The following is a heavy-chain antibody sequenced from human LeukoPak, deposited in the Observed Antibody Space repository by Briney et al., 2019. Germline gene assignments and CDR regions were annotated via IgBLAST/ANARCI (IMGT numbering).Heavy chain of an antibody. V-gene: IGHV3-48*01. D-gene: IGHD6-13*01. CDR2: ISSSSSTI. J-gene: IGHJ6*02. CDR1: GFTFSSYS. CDR3: AIAAAGIYYYGMDV. Sequence: PGGFLRLSCAASGFTFSSYSMNWVRQAPGKGLEWVSYISSSSSTIYYADSVKGRFTISRDNAKNSLYLQMNSLRAEDTAVYYCAIAAAGIYYYGMDVWGQGTTVTVSS.